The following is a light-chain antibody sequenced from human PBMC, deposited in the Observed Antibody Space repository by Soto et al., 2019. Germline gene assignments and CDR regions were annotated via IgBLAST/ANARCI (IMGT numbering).Light chain of an antibody. CDR2: DAS. V-gene: IGKV1-5*01. CDR1: QSVRSW. CDR3: QQDDNYPLT. Sequence: DIQMTQSPATLSESVGDRVTITCRASQSVRSWLAWYQQKPGTAPKLLIFDASRLESGVPSRFSGSASGTEFTLTISSLQPDDFATYYCQQDDNYPLTFGGGTKVEIK. J-gene: IGKJ4*01.